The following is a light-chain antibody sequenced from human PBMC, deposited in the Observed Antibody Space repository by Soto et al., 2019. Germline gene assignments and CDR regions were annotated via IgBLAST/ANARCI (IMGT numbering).Light chain of an antibody. V-gene: IGKV3-15*01. CDR3: HQYNNWPPWK. CDR1: QSIITI. Sequence: EIVLTQSPATLSVSPVEIANLFCISSQSIITILAWYQHTPGQPPRLLIYGASTRATGIPDRFSGGGSGTEFTLTISSLQSEDYAVYYCHQYNNWPPWKCGQGTKGAIK. CDR2: GAS. J-gene: IGKJ1*01.